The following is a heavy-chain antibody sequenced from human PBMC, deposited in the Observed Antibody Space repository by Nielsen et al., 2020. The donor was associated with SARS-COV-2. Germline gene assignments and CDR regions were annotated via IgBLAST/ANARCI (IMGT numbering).Heavy chain of an antibody. CDR1: GFTFDDYA. Sequence: GGSLRLSCAASGFTFDDYAMHWVRQAPGKGLEWVSGISWNSGSIGYADSVKGRFTISRDNAKNPLYLQMNSLRAEDTALYYCTMVPSVYGFGMDVWGQGTTVTVSS. V-gene: IGHV3-9*01. CDR3: TMVPSVYGFGMDV. CDR2: ISWNSGSI. J-gene: IGHJ6*02. D-gene: IGHD3-10*01.